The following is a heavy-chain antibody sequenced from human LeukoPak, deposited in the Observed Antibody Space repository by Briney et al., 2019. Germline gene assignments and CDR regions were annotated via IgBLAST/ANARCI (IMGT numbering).Heavy chain of an antibody. Sequence: GGSLRLSCSASGFIFSDYWMSWVRQAPGKGLEWVANIKQDGSEKYYVDSVKGRFTISRDNAKNSLNLQMNSLRDEDTAVYYCAREEWELLPIDYWGQGTLATVSS. D-gene: IGHD1-26*01. CDR2: IKQDGSEK. CDR1: GFIFSDYW. CDR3: AREEWELLPIDY. J-gene: IGHJ4*02. V-gene: IGHV3-7*01.